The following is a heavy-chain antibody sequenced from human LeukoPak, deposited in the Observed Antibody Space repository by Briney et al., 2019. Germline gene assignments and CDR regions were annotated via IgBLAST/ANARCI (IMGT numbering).Heavy chain of an antibody. V-gene: IGHV1-24*01. Sequence: ASVKVSCKVSGYTLTELSMHWVRQAPGKGLEWMGGFDPEDGETIYAQKLQGRVTMTTDTSTSTAYMELRSLRSDDTAVYYCARLNVDIAARPDVDYWGQGTLVTVSS. CDR1: GYTLTELS. J-gene: IGHJ4*02. D-gene: IGHD6-6*01. CDR2: FDPEDGET. CDR3: ARLNVDIAARPDVDY.